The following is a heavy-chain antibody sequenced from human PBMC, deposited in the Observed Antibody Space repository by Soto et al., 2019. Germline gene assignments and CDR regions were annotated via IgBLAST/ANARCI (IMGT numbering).Heavy chain of an antibody. V-gene: IGHV3-23*01. J-gene: IGHJ1*01. Sequence: EVQLLESGGGLVQPGGSLRLSCAASGFTFSSYAMSWVRQAPGKGLEWVSGISGSGDSTYYADSVKGRFTISRDNSKNTLYLQRNSRRAEDTAVYYCAKGVPGIAVAGTGYFQHWGQGTLVTVSS. D-gene: IGHD6-19*01. CDR1: GFTFSSYA. CDR3: AKGVPGIAVAGTGYFQH. CDR2: ISGSGDST.